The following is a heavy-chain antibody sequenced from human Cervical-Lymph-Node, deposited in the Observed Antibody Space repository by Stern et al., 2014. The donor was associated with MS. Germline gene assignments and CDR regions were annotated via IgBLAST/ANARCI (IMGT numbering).Heavy chain of an antibody. Sequence: EMQLVESGGGLVQPGRSLRLSCTASGFSFLDYSMTWFRQAPGKGLEWVGFIRSKAYGGTTEYAASVKGRFTISREDSKTTAYLQMNSLKIEDTAVYYCARRYSSSWPHFDYWGQGTLVTVSS. CDR3: ARRYSSSWPHFDY. D-gene: IGHD6-13*01. J-gene: IGHJ4*02. V-gene: IGHV3-49*03. CDR2: IRSKAYGGTT. CDR1: GFSFLDYS.